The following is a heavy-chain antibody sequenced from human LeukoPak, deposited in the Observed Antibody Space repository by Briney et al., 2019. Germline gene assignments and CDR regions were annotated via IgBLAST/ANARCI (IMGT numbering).Heavy chain of an antibody. V-gene: IGHV3-21*01. Sequence: GGSLRLSCAASGFTFSNAWMSWVRQAPGKGLEWVSSISSTSGYIFYADSVQGRFTISRDNAKSSLYLQMNSLRAEDTAVYYCARENGDYADAFDIWGQGTMATVSS. CDR1: GFTFSNAW. D-gene: IGHD4-17*01. J-gene: IGHJ3*02. CDR3: ARENGDYADAFDI. CDR2: ISSTSGYI.